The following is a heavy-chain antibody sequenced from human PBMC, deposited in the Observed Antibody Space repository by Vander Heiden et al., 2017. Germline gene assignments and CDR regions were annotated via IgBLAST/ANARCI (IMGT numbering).Heavy chain of an antibody. D-gene: IGHD3-10*01. J-gene: IGHJ4*02. CDR3: ARHSYCGNEGLLDY. CDR1: GGSISSYY. Sequence: QVQLQQSAPGLVKPSETLSLTCTVSGGSISSYYWSWIRQPPGKGLEWIGYIYYSGSTNYNPSLKSRVTISVDTSKNQFSLKLSSVTAADTAVYYCARHSYCGNEGLLDYWGQGTLVTVSS. CDR2: IYYSGST. V-gene: IGHV4-59*08.